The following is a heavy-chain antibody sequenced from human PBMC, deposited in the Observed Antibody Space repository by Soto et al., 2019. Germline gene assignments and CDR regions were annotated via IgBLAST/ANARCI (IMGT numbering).Heavy chain of an antibody. CDR1: GFTFSSYS. CDR3: AREAGTWHLPLNWFDP. D-gene: IGHD6-19*01. Sequence: EVQLVESGGGLVQPGGSLRLSCAASGFTFSSYSMNWVRHAPGKGLEWVSYISSSSSTIYYADSVKGRFTISRDNAKNSLYLQMNSLRDEDTAVYYCAREAGTWHLPLNWFDPWGQGTLVTVSS. V-gene: IGHV3-48*02. CDR2: ISSSSSTI. J-gene: IGHJ5*02.